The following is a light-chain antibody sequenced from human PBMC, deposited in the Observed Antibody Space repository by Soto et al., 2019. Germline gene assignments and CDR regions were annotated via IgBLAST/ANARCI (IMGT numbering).Light chain of an antibody. J-gene: IGLJ1*01. CDR3: CSYTSSSTYV. V-gene: IGLV2-14*01. CDR2: DVS. CDR1: SGGVGAYNY. Sequence: QSVLTQPASVSGSHGQSIAISCTGSSGGVGAYNYVSWYQQYSGKAPKLMIYDVSNRPSGVSDRFSGSKSGNTASLTISGLQAEDEADYYCCSYTSSSTYVFGTGTKVTVL.